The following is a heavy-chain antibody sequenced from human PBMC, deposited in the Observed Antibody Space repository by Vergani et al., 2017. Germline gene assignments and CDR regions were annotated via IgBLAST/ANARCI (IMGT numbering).Heavy chain of an antibody. CDR3: LYTAMVNYYDSSGYYYPLLDY. CDR2: ISGSGGST. J-gene: IGHJ4*02. D-gene: IGHD3-22*01. V-gene: IGHV3-23*01. Sequence: EVQLLESGGGLVQPGGSLRLSCAASGFTFSSYAMSWVRQAPGKGLEWVSAISGSGGSTYYADSVKGRFTISRDNSKNTLYLQMNSLRAEDTAVYYCLYTAMVNYYDSSGYYYPLLDYWGQGTLVTVSS. CDR1: GFTFSSYA.